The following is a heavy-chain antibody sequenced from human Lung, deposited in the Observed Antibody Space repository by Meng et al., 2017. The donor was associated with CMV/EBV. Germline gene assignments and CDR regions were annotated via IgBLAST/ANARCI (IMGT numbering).Heavy chain of an antibody. CDR3: ARDDSSS. CDR2: ISYDGSNK. CDR1: GFTFSSYA. D-gene: IGHD3-22*01. Sequence: HVQCGGVGEGLVKPGRALSIASAASGFTFSSYAMHWVRQAPGKGLEWVAVISYDGSNKYYADSVKGRFTVSRDNSKNTLYLQMNSLRAEDTAVYYCARDDSSSWGQGTLVTVSS. J-gene: IGHJ5*02. V-gene: IGHV3-30-3*01.